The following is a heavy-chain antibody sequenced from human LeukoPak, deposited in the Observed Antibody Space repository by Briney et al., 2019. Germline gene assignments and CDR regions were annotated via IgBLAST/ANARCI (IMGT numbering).Heavy chain of an antibody. J-gene: IGHJ4*02. CDR2: ISAYNGNT. CDR1: GYTFTSYG. Sequence: ASVKVSCKASGYTFTSYGISWVRQAPGQGLEWMGWISAYNGNTNYAQKLQGRVTMTTDTSTSTAYMELRSLRSDDTAVYYCARNGWWLFAVPSEFDYWGQGTLVTVSS. CDR3: ARNGWWLFAVPSEFDY. D-gene: IGHD3-22*01. V-gene: IGHV1-18*01.